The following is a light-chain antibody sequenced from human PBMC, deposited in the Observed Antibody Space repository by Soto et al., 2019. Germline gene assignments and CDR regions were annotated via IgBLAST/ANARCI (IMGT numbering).Light chain of an antibody. CDR2: DAS. CDR1: QTISTY. Sequence: DIQMTQSPSSLSAYVGDRVMITCRASQTISTYLNWYQQKPGTAPKLLIYDASTLQSGVPSRFRGSGSGTDFTLTISNLQPEDFAAFYCQQSFSRPMYTFGQGTKVDIK. CDR3: QQSFSRPMYT. J-gene: IGKJ2*01. V-gene: IGKV1-39*01.